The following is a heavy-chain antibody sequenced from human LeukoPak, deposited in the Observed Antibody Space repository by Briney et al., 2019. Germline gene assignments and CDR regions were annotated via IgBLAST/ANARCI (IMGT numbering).Heavy chain of an antibody. D-gene: IGHD7-27*01. Sequence: PSETLSLTCTVSGVSISSSSYYWGWIRQPPGKGLEWIGSFYYGGNTFYSPSLKSRVTISVDTSKNQFSLKLSSVTAADTAVYCCARLIAGEEAFDIWGQGTMVTVSS. CDR2: FYYGGNT. V-gene: IGHV4-39*07. J-gene: IGHJ3*02. CDR1: GVSISSSSYY. CDR3: ARLIAGEEAFDI.